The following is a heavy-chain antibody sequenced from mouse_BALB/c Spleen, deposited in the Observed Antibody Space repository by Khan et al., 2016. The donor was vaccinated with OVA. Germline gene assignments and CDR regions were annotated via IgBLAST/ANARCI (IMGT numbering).Heavy chain of an antibody. CDR2: IGGDGSI. J-gene: IGHJ2*01. CDR3: AKLRVFYFDY. Sequence: QVQLQQSGPGLVAPSQSLSITCTVSGFSLTSNGVSWVRQPPGKGLEWLGVIGGDGSINYHSVLKSRLSISKDNSKSQVFLKLNSLQTDDTATYYCAKLRVFYFDYWGQGTTLTVSS. V-gene: IGHV2-3*01. CDR1: GFSLTSNG.